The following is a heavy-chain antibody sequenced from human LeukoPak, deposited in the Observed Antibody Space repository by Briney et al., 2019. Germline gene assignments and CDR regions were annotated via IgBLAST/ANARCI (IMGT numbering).Heavy chain of an antibody. CDR1: GYTFTSYY. V-gene: IGHV1-46*01. CDR2: INHSGGST. CDR3: ARDGRIAATFLSDAENWFDP. Sequence: ASVKVSCKASGYTFTSYYMHWVRPAPGQGLEWMGIINHSGGSTSYAQKFQGRVTMTRDMSTSTVYMELSSLRSEDTAVYYCARDGRIAATFLSDAENWFDPWGQGTLVTVSS. D-gene: IGHD2-15*01. J-gene: IGHJ5*02.